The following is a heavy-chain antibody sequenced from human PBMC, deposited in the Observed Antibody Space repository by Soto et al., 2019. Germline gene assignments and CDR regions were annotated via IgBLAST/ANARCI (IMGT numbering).Heavy chain of an antibody. CDR2: ISSSGSTI. V-gene: IGHV3-11*01. Sequence: GGSLRLSCAASGFTFSDYYMSWIRQAPGKGLEWVSHISSSGSTIYYADSVKGRFTISRDNAKNSLYLQMNSLRAEDTAVYYCAQSPPRIAAAGGNWFDPWGQGTLVTVSS. CDR1: GFTFSDYY. D-gene: IGHD6-13*01. J-gene: IGHJ5*02. CDR3: AQSPPRIAAAGGNWFDP.